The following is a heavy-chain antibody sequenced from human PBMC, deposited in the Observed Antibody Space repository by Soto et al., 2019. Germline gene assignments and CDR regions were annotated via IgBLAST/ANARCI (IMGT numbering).Heavy chain of an antibody. J-gene: IGHJ6*02. V-gene: IGHV3-43D*04. CDR3: AKDMEGNRNYDFWSGYYGNYYYYGMDV. CDR2: ISWDGGST. D-gene: IGHD3-3*01. CDR1: GFTFDDYA. Sequence: QPGGSLRLSCAASGFTFDDYAMHWVRQAPGKGLEWVSLISWDGGSTYYADSVKGRFTISRDNSKNSLYLQMNSLRAEDTALYYCAKDMEGNRNYDFWSGYYGNYYYYGMDVWGQGTTVTVSS.